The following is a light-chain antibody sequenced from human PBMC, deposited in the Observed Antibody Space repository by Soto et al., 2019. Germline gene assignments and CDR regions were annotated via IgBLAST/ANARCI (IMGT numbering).Light chain of an antibody. Sequence: QSVLTQPGSVSGSPGQPITTSCTGTSSDVGGYNYVSWYQQHPGKAPKLMIYDVSNRPSGVSNRFSGSKSGNTASLTISGLQAEDEADYYCSSYTSSSTSYVFGTGSKVTVL. V-gene: IGLV2-14*01. CDR3: SSYTSSSTSYV. J-gene: IGLJ1*01. CDR1: SSDVGGYNY. CDR2: DVS.